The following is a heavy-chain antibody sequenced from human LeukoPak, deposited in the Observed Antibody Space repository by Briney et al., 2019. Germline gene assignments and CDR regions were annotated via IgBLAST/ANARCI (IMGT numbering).Heavy chain of an antibody. V-gene: IGHV1-46*01. Sequence: GASVKVSCKASGYTFTSYYMHWVRQAPGQGLEWMGIINPSGGSTSYAQKFQGRVTMTRDTSTSTVYMELSSLRSEDTAVYYCARDLDRLLWFGELPPSYYYGMDVWGKGTTVTASS. J-gene: IGHJ6*04. CDR1: GYTFTSYY. CDR2: INPSGGST. CDR3: ARDLDRLLWFGELPPSYYYGMDV. D-gene: IGHD3-10*01.